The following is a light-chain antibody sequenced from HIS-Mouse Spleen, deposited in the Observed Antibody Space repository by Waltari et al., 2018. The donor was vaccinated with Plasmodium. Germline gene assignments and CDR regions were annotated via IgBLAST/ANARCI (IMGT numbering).Light chain of an antibody. Sequence: QSALTQPASVSGSPGQSITISCTGTSSDVGGYNYVSWYQQHPGKAPKLMIYDVSNRPSGFSTRFPGSKSGNTASLTISGLQAEDEADYYCSSYTSSSTYVVFGGGTKLTVL. J-gene: IGLJ2*01. CDR2: DVS. CDR3: SSYTSSSTYVV. V-gene: IGLV2-14*03. CDR1: SSDVGGYNY.